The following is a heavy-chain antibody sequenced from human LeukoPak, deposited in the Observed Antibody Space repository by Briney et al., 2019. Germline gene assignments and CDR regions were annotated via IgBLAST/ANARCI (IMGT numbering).Heavy chain of an antibody. CDR2: IYYSGST. Sequence: SETLSLTCTVSGGSISSGDYSWSWIRQPPGKGLEWIGYIYYSGSTYYNPSLKSRVTISVDTSKNQFSLKLSSVTAADTAVYYCARGMWIRRYYYYYGMDVWGQGTTVTVSS. J-gene: IGHJ6*02. CDR1: GGSISSGDYS. V-gene: IGHV4-30-4*01. CDR3: ARGMWIRRYYYYYGMDV. D-gene: IGHD5-18*01.